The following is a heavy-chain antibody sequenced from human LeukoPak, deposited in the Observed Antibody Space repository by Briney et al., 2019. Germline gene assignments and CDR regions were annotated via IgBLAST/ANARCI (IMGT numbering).Heavy chain of an antibody. CDR3: ARDQGLVE. J-gene: IGHJ4*02. CDR2: IYHSGSS. Sequence: KPSETLSLTCTVSGGSISTISYYWGWIRQPPGKGLEWIGSIYHSGSSFYSPSLKTRVTTSIDTSKNQFSLRLRSVTAADTAGYYCARDQGLVEWGQGTLVTVSS. V-gene: IGHV4-39*02. D-gene: IGHD5-24*01. CDR1: GGSISTISYY.